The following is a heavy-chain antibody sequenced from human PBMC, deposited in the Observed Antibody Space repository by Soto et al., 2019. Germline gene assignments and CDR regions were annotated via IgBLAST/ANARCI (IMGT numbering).Heavy chain of an antibody. Sequence: GGSLRLSCAASGFTFSSYSMDWVRQAPGKGLEWVSSISSTSSYIYYADSVKGRFTISRDNDKNTVFLEIDSLRAEDTAVYYCAKVFSPEGGNYFDHWGPGTLVTVSS. CDR2: ISSTSSYI. J-gene: IGHJ4*02. CDR3: AKVFSPEGGNYFDH. CDR1: GFTFSSYS. V-gene: IGHV3-21*04.